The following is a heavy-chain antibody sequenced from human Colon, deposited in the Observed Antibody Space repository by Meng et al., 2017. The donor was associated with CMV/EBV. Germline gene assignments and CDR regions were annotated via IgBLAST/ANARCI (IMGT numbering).Heavy chain of an antibody. J-gene: IGHJ4*02. CDR2: LSSSGVTT. D-gene: IGHD3-10*02. CDR3: AKSLFGVGQLVYYDS. CDR1: GFTFSTYA. Sequence: GESLKISCVASGFTFSTYAMSWVRQAPGKGLEWVSTLSSSGVTTYYADSVKGRFTISRDNSKNTLYLQMNSLRADDTALYYCAKSLFGVGQLVYYDSWGQGILVTVSS. V-gene: IGHV3-23*01.